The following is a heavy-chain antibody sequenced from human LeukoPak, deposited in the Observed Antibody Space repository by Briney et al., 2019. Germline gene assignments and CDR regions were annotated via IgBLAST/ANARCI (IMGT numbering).Heavy chain of an antibody. CDR3: ARDRGGRVVVTATYFDS. D-gene: IGHD2-21*02. CDR1: GFTFSSYT. Sequence: GGSLRLSCAASGFTFSSYTINWVRQPPGKGLEWAASINSGSNYIFYADSVKGRFTISRDNGKNSLSLQMNSLRAEDTAVYYCARDRGGRVVVTATYFDSWGQGTLVTVSS. J-gene: IGHJ4*02. CDR2: INSGSNYI. V-gene: IGHV3-21*01.